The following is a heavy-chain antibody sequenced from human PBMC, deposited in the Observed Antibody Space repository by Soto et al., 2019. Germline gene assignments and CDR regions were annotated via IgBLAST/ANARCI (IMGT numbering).Heavy chain of an antibody. D-gene: IGHD4-17*01. CDR3: AGSRHWDGVYFYNWFDP. CDR2: IIPILDVA. CDR1: GDTFSTYT. Sequence: QGQLVQSGAELKKPGSSVKISCRASGDTFSTYTISWVRQAPGQGLDWMGRIIPILDVANYAPKFQGRVTMTADRSTSTAHMELSSLTSEDTAVYYCAGSRHWDGVYFYNWFDPWVQGTLVTVSS. V-gene: IGHV1-69*02. J-gene: IGHJ5*02.